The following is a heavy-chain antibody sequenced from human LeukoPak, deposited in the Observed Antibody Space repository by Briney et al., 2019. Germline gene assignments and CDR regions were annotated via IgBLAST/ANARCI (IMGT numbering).Heavy chain of an antibody. J-gene: IGHJ4*02. D-gene: IGHD2-15*01. CDR3: ARESSGGYFDY. CDR1: GHTFTNKF. CDR2: IYPSDDST. V-gene: IGHV1-46*01. Sequence: ASVKVSFKASGHTFTNKFLHWVRQAPGQELEWMGVIYPSDDSTNYAQKFQDRVTMTRDTSTGTVYMELSSLRSEGTAVYYCARESSGGYFDYWGQGTLVTVSS.